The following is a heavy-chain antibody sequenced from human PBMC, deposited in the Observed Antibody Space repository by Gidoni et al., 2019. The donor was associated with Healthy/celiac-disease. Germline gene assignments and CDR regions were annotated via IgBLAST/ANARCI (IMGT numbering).Heavy chain of an antibody. D-gene: IGHD3-22*01. V-gene: IGHV4-34*01. J-gene: IGHJ4*02. CDR2: INHSGST. Sequence: QVQLQQWGAGLLKPSETLSLTCAVYGGSFSGYYWSWIRQPPGKGLEWIGEINHSGSTNYNPSLKSRVTISVDTSKNQFSLKLSSVTAADTAVYYCARGKGGYYYDSSGYYYARRSYYFDYWGQGTLVTVSS. CDR3: ARGKGGYYYDSSGYYYARRSYYFDY. CDR1: GGSFSGYY.